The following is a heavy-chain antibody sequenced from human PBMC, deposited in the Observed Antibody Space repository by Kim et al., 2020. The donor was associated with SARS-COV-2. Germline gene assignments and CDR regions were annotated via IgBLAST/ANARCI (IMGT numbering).Heavy chain of an antibody. CDR3: AREGLGARVGY. Sequence: SETLSLTCVVSGGSMSVSDWWSWVRQPPGKGLEWIGEIYHSGSANYNPSLKSRVSISIDKSRNQLSLKLTSVTAADTALYYCAREGLGARVGYWGQGTLVTVSS. V-gene: IGHV4-4*02. D-gene: IGHD6-6*01. J-gene: IGHJ4*02. CDR1: GGSMSVSDW. CDR2: IYHSGSA.